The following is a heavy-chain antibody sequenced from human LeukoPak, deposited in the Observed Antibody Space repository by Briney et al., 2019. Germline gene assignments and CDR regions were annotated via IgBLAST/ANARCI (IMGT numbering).Heavy chain of an antibody. CDR3: ARRGYQLLREAFDY. J-gene: IGHJ4*02. CDR2: INHSGST. V-gene: IGHV4-34*01. CDR1: GGSFSGYY. D-gene: IGHD2-2*01. Sequence: SSETLSLTCAVYGGSFSGYYWSWIRQPPGKGLEWIGEINHSGSTNYNPSLKSRVTISVDTSKNQFSLKLSSVTAADTAVYYCARRGYQLLREAFDYWGQGTLVTVSS.